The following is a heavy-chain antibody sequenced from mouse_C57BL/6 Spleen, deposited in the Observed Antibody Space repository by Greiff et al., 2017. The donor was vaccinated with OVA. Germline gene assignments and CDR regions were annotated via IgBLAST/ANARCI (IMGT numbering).Heavy chain of an antibody. D-gene: IGHD1-1*01. CDR1: GYTFTDYE. CDR2: IDPETGGT. J-gene: IGHJ2*01. CDR3: TRFYVY. Sequence: VKLQESGAELVRPGASVTLSCKASGYTFTDYEMHWVKQTPVHGLEWIGAIDPETGGTAYNQKFKGKAILTADKSSSTAYMELRSLTSEDSAVYYCTRFYVYWGQGTTLTVSS. V-gene: IGHV1-15*01.